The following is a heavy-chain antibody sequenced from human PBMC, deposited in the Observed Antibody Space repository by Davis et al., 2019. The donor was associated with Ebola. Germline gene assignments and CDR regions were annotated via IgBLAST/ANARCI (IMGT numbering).Heavy chain of an antibody. CDR1: GYSFTSYW. CDR3: ARRTEDCSSTSCYTNWFDP. CDR2: IYPDDSDT. D-gene: IGHD2-2*02. V-gene: IGHV5-51*01. Sequence: KVSCKGSGYSFTSYWIGWVRQMPGKGLEWMGIIYPDDSDTRYSPSFQGQVTISADKSISTAYLQWSSLKASDTAMYYCARRTEDCSSTSCYTNWFDPWGQGTLVTVSS. J-gene: IGHJ5*02.